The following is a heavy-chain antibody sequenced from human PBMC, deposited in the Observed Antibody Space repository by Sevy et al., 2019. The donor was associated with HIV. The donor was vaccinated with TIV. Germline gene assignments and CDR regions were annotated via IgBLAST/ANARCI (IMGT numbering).Heavy chain of an antibody. CDR2: IRSKAYGGTT. Sequence: GGSLRLSCTASGFTFGDYAMSWVRQAPGKGLEWVGFIRSKAYGGTTEYAASVKGRFTISRDDSKSIAYLQMNSLKTEDTAVYYCTREILAGTGYGMDVWGQGTTVTVSS. V-gene: IGHV3-49*04. CDR1: GFTFGDYA. D-gene: IGHD6-19*01. J-gene: IGHJ6*02. CDR3: TREILAGTGYGMDV.